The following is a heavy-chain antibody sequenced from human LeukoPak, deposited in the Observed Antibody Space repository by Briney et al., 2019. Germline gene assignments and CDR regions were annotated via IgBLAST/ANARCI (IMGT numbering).Heavy chain of an antibody. CDR3: ARGRGILWFGELYLYNWFDP. Sequence: SETLSLTCTVSSGSISTSNYYWGWVRQPPGKALEWIGNIFYSGSTYYNPSLKSRVTISVDTSKNQFSLKLSSVTAAYTAVYYCARGRGILWFGELYLYNWFDPWGQGTLVTVSS. J-gene: IGHJ5*02. D-gene: IGHD3-10*01. CDR2: IFYSGST. CDR1: SGSISTSNYY. V-gene: IGHV4-39*07.